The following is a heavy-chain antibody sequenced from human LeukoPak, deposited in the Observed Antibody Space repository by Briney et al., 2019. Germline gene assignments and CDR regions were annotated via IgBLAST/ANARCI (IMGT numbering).Heavy chain of an antibody. D-gene: IGHD2-8*01. J-gene: IGHJ4*02. Sequence: ASVKVSCKASGYTFTGYYMHWVRQAPGQGLEWMGRMNPNNGGTDFAQRFQGRVTMTRDTCITTAYLEVSSLRSDDTAVYYCARGNGYFFDYWGQGTPVTVSS. CDR3: ARGNGYFFDY. CDR1: GYTFTGYY. V-gene: IGHV1-2*06. CDR2: MNPNNGGT.